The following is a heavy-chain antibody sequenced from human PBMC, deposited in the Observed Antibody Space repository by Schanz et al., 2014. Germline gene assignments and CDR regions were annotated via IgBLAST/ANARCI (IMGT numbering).Heavy chain of an antibody. D-gene: IGHD1-1*01. CDR3: ARDTTWRLDL. CDR2: IYTSGST. V-gene: IGHV4-61*02. CDR1: GGSISSGTYY. J-gene: IGHJ2*01. Sequence: QVQLQESGPGLVKPSQTLSLTCIVSGGSISSGTYYWSWLRQPAGKGLEWIGRIYTSGSTNYNPSLKSQVTISLDTSKNQFSLTRTSLTAADTAVYYCARDTTWRLDLWGRGTLVTVSS.